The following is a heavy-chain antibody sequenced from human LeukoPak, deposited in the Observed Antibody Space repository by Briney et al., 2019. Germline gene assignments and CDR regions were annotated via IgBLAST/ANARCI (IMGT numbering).Heavy chain of an antibody. J-gene: IGHJ4*02. CDR2: ILGSGGRT. D-gene: IGHD3-3*01. Sequence: GGSLRLSCAASGFTFSDYAMGWVRQAPGKGLEWVSAILGSGGRTYYADSVKGRFTISRDNSKNTLYLQMNSLSAEDTAVYYCAKGIHGSLLRSLEFDYWGQGTLVTVSS. CDR1: GFTFSDYA. CDR3: AKGIHGSLLRSLEFDY. V-gene: IGHV3-23*01.